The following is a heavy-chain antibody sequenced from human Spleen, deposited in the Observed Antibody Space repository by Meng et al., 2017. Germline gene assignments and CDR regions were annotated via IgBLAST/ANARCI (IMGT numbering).Heavy chain of an antibody. V-gene: IGHV3-74*01. D-gene: IGHD6-13*01. J-gene: IGHJ4*02. CDR2: INTDGSTT. CDR1: GFTFSSYW. Sequence: GGSLRLSCVASGFTFSSYWMHWVRQDPGKGLVWVSHINTDGSTTSYADSVKGRFTISRDNAKNTLYLQMDSLRAEDTAVYYCARDLGGIFDYWGQGALVTVSS. CDR3: ARDLGGIFDY.